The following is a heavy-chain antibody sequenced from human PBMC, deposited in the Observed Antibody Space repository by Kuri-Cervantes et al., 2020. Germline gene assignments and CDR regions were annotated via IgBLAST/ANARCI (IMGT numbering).Heavy chain of an antibody. D-gene: IGHD3-22*01. CDR1: GFTFSDYY. CDR3: ARDINLFYYDSSGPAGFDY. Sequence: GESLKISCAASGFTFSDYYMSWIRQAPGKGLEWVSYISSSGSTIYYADSVKGRFTISRDNAKNSLYLQMNSLRAEDTAVYYCARDINLFYYDSSGPAGFDYWGQGTLVTVSS. CDR2: ISSSGSTI. V-gene: IGHV3-11*04. J-gene: IGHJ4*02.